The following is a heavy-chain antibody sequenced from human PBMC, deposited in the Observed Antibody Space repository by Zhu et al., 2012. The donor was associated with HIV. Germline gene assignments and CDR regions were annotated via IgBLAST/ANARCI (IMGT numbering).Heavy chain of an antibody. Sequence: QVQLQESGPGLVKPSETLSLTCTVSGGTISSSSYFWAWIRQTPGKGLEWIGSIYYGGSTHYNPSLKSRLTIYVDTSNNQFSLKLSSVTAADTALYYCAKTRTSGWYSYAFHVWGQGTSGHRSLQ. V-gene: IGHV4-39*01. CDR2: IYYGGST. CDR1: GGTISSSSYF. CDR3: AKTRTSGWYSYAFHV. J-gene: IGHJ3*01. D-gene: IGHD6-19*01.